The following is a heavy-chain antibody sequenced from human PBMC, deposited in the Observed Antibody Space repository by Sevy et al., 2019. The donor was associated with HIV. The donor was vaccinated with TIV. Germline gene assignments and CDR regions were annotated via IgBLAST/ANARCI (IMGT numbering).Heavy chain of an antibody. CDR1: GYTFTSYD. J-gene: IGHJ4*02. CDR2: MNPNSGNT. CDR3: ARGVRGTMVRGVVDY. V-gene: IGHV1-8*01. Sequence: ASVKVSCKASGYTFTSYDINWVRQAPGQGLEWMGWMNPNSGNTGYAQKFQGRVTMTRNTSISTAYMELSSLRSEDTAVYYCARGVRGTMVRGVVDYWGQGTLVTVSS. D-gene: IGHD3-10*01.